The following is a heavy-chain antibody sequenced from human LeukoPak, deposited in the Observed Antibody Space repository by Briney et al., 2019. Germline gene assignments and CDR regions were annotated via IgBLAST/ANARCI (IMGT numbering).Heavy chain of an antibody. J-gene: IGHJ4*02. CDR2: IYPGDSDT. V-gene: IGHV5-51*01. CDR1: GYSFNTFW. Sequence: GESLKISCKGSGYSFNTFWIGWVRQMPGKGLEWMGVIYPGDSDTRYSPSFQGQVTISADKSISTAYLQWSSLKASDTAMYFCARLYIGSFDDWGQGTLVTVSS. CDR3: ARLYIGSFDD. D-gene: IGHD1-26*01.